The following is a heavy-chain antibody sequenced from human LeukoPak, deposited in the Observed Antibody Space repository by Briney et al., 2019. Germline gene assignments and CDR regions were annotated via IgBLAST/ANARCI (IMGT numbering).Heavy chain of an antibody. CDR1: GFTLSSYA. V-gene: IGHV3-23*01. J-gene: IGHJ6*03. Sequence: GGSLRLSCAASGFTLSSYAMNWVRQAPGKGLEWFSAISGSGGSTYYADSVKGRFTISRDNSKNTLYLQMNSLRAEDTAVYYCARDYDRYYMDVWGKGTPVTVSS. CDR3: ARDYDRYYMDV. CDR2: ISGSGGST. D-gene: IGHD3-3*01.